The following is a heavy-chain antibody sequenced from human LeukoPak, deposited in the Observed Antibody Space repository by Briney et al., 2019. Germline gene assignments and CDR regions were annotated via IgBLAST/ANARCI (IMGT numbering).Heavy chain of an antibody. CDR2: ISYDGSNN. Sequence: GGSLRLSCAASGFTFSSYAMHWVRQAPRKGPEWVAVISYDGSNNYYADSVNGRFTIFRDNSNNTLYLQMNSLSAEDTAVYYCARDSATPPRDIVVVPAAMHYYYYYGMDVWGKGTTVTVSS. CDR1: GFTFSSYA. V-gene: IGHV3-30*04. D-gene: IGHD2-2*01. CDR3: ARDSATPPRDIVVVPAAMHYYYYYGMDV. J-gene: IGHJ6*04.